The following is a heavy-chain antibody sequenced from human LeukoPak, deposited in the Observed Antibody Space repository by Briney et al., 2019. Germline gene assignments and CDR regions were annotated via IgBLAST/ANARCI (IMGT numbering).Heavy chain of an antibody. V-gene: IGHV3-15*01. CDR1: GFTFSSAW. D-gene: IGHD3-10*01. Sequence: GGTLRLSCAASGFTFSSAWMTWVRQTPEKGLEWVGRIKEISNGGTTDYAAPVKDRFTISRDDSINTLYLQMNSLRAEDTAVYYCAKPNYYGSGSYDYWGQGTLVTVSS. CDR3: AKPNYYGSGSYDY. J-gene: IGHJ4*02. CDR2: IKEISNGGTT.